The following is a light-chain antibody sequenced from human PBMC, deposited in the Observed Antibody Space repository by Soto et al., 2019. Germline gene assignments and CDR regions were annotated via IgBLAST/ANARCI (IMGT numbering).Light chain of an antibody. Sequence: EIVLTQSPAPLSLPPGERATLSCRSSQSVSSYYLAWYQQKPGQAPRLLIYGASSRATGIPDRFSGSGSGTDFTLTISRLEPEDFAVYYCQQYGSSPRTFGQGTKVDI. CDR3: QQYGSSPRT. CDR2: GAS. J-gene: IGKJ1*01. V-gene: IGKV3-20*01. CDR1: QSVSSYY.